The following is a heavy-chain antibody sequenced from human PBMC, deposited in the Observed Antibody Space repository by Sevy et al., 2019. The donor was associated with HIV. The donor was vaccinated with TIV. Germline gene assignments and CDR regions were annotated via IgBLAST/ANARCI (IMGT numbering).Heavy chain of an antibody. D-gene: IGHD3-3*01. CDR3: AKDYDFWSGYSRYFDY. J-gene: IGHJ4*02. CDR1: GFSFSRSP. Sequence: GGSLRLSCAASGFSFSRSPMHWVRQAPGKGLEWVAVMSYNGNKKYNGDSVKGRFTISRDNSKNTLYLQMNSLRAEDTAVYYCAKDYDFWSGYSRYFDYWGQGTLVTVSS. CDR2: MSYNGNKK. V-gene: IGHV3-30*04.